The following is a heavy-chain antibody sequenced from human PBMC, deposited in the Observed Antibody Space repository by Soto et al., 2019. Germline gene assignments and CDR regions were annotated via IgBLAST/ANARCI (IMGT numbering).Heavy chain of an antibody. D-gene: IGHD3-3*01. V-gene: IGHV4-34*01. Sequence: QVQLQQWGAGLLKPSETLSLTCAVYGGSFSGYYWSWIRQPPGKGLEWIGEINHSGSTNYNPSLKSRVTRSVDTSKNQFSLKLSSVTAADTAVYYCARGGADFWSGYYHAFDIWGQGTMVTVSS. CDR2: INHSGST. CDR3: ARGGADFWSGYYHAFDI. CDR1: GGSFSGYY. J-gene: IGHJ3*02.